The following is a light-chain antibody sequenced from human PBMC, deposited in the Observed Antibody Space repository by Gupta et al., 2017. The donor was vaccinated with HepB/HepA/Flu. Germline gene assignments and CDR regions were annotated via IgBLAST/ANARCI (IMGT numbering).Light chain of an antibody. V-gene: IGKV3-11*01. CDR2: DAS. CDR1: QSVSSY. J-gene: IGKJ4*01. Sequence: IVLTQSPATLSLSPGERATLSCRASQSVSSYLAWSQQKPGQSPRLLIYDASNRATGIPARFSGSGSGTDFTLTISSLEPEEFAVYYCQQRSSWPLTFGGGTKVEIK. CDR3: QQRSSWPLT.